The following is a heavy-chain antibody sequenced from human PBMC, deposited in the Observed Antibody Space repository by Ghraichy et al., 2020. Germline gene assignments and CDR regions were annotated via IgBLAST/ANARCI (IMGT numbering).Heavy chain of an antibody. CDR2: IIPIFGTA. Sequence: SVKVSCKASGGTFSSYAISWVRQAPGQGLEWMGGIIPIFGTANYAQKFQGRVTITADESTSTAYMELSSLRSEDTAVYYCATRRVGSGTSLLWGMDVWGQGTTVTVSS. D-gene: IGHD3-10*01. CDR3: ATRRVGSGTSLLWGMDV. V-gene: IGHV1-69*13. CDR1: GGTFSSYA. J-gene: IGHJ6*02.